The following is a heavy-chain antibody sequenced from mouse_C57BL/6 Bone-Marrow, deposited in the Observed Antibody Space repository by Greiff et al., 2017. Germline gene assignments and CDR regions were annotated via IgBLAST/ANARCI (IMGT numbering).Heavy chain of an antibody. J-gene: IGHJ3*01. Sequence: VQLQESGPGLVQPSQSLSITCTVSGFSLTSYGVHWVRQSPGKGLEWLGVIWSGGSTDYNAAFISRLSISKDNYKSQVFFKMNSRQANDTDIYFCDREGGYYSNSFAYWGQGTLVTVSA. CDR3: DREGGYYSNSFAY. CDR1: GFSLTSYG. V-gene: IGHV2-2*02. D-gene: IGHD2-5*01. CDR2: IWSGGST.